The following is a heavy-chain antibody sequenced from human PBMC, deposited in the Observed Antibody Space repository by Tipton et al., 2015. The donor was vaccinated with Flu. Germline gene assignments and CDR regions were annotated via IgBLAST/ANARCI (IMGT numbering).Heavy chain of an antibody. CDR1: GDSVSSNSAA. J-gene: IGHJ6*02. CDR2: TYYRSKWYN. D-gene: IGHD1-1*01. Sequence: LRLSCAISGDSVSSNSAAWNWIRQSPSRGLEWLGRTYYRSKWYNDYAVSVKSRITINPDTSKNQFSLQLNSVTPEDTAAYYCARGKGTGYYYGMDVWGQGTTVTVSS. CDR3: ARGKGTGYYYGMDV. V-gene: IGHV6-1*01.